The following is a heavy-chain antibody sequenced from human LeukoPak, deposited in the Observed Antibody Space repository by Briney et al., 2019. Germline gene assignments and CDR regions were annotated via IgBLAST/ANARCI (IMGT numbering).Heavy chain of an antibody. CDR2: IRYDGSNT. J-gene: IGHJ6*03. D-gene: IGHD5-12*01. CDR3: AKNNGSSVRESSHYYYYLDV. CDR1: GFIFSTYG. Sequence: PGGSLRLSCAASGFIFSTYGMHWVRQAPGKGLEWVAFIRYDGSNTYYIDSVKGRFAISRDNSKNTLYLQMNNLRAEDTVLYYCAKNNGSSVRESSHYYYYLDVWGKGTTVIVSS. V-gene: IGHV3-30*02.